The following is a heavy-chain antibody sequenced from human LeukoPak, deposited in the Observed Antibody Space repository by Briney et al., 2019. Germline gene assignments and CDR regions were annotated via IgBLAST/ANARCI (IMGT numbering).Heavy chain of an antibody. Sequence: PPETLSLTCTVSGGSISSSSYYWGWIRQPPGKGLEWIGSIYYSGSTYYSPSLKSRVTISVDTSKNQFSLKLSSVTAADTAVYYCARHEPLAKYFDLWGRGTLVTVSS. CDR2: IYYSGST. CDR1: GGSISSSSYY. V-gene: IGHV4-39*01. CDR3: ARHEPLAKYFDL. J-gene: IGHJ2*01.